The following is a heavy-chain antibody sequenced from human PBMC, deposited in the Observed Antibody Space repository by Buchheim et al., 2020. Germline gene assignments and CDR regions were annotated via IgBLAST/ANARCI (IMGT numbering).Heavy chain of an antibody. CDR2: ISYDGSSK. D-gene: IGHD3-16*02. V-gene: IGHV3-30*18. CDR3: AKGLGGGREFDYIWGTYRFYVY. CDR1: GFTFSNYG. Sequence: QVQLLESGGGVVQPGRSLRLSCTASGFTFSNYGMHWVRQAPGKGLEWVAVISYDGSSKFYADSVRGRSTISRDTANNTLYLQVNSLRPEDTAVYYCAKGLGGGREFDYIWGTYRFYVYWGQGAL. J-gene: IGHJ4*02.